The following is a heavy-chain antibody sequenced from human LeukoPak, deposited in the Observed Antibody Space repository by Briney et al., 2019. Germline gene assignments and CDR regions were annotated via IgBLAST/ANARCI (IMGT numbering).Heavy chain of an antibody. Sequence: PGGSLRLSCAASGFTFSSYGMHWVRQAPGKGLEWVAVIWYDGSNKYYADSVKGRFTISRDNSKNTLYLQMNSLRAEDTAVYYCAREPHDYSNYHQQLGSYYYGMDVWGQGTTVTVSS. V-gene: IGHV3-33*01. D-gene: IGHD4-11*01. CDR3: AREPHDYSNYHQQLGSYYYGMDV. CDR2: IWYDGSNK. J-gene: IGHJ6*02. CDR1: GFTFSSYG.